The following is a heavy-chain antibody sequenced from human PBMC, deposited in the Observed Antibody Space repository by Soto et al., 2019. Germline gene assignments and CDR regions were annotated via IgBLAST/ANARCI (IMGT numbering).Heavy chain of an antibody. J-gene: IGHJ6*03. CDR1: GFTFSNYW. D-gene: IGHD2-15*01. CDR3: ARGDCVGGSCFSLAGSFYYDVDV. CDR2: INSDGSVS. Sequence: EVKLVESGGGLVQPGGSLRLSCAASGFTFSNYWMYWVRQAPGQGLVWVSRINSDGSVSRYADSVKGRLTISRDNVKNTLYLQMNSLRVEDTDVYYCARGDCVGGSCFSLAGSFYYDVDVWGKGTKVTVFS. V-gene: IGHV3-74*01.